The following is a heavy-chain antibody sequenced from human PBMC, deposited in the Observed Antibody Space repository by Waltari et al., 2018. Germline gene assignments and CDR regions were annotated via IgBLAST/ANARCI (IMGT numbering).Heavy chain of an antibody. V-gene: IGHV4-59*01. CDR3: ARGRLGGYYYGMDV. Sequence: QVQLQESGPGLVKPSETLSLPCTVSGGSISSYYWSWIRPPPGKGLEWIGYIYYSGSTNYNPSLKSRVTISVDTSKNQFSLKLSSVTAADTAVYYCARGRLGGYYYGMDVWGQGTTVTVSS. CDR2: IYYSGST. CDR1: GGSISSYY. D-gene: IGHD3-9*01. J-gene: IGHJ6*02.